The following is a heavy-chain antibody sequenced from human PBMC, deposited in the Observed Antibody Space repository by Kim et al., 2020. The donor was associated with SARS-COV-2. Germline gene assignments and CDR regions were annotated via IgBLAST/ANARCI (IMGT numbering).Heavy chain of an antibody. CDR3: ARGIVATITGIDY. J-gene: IGHJ4*02. V-gene: IGHV3-30*01. D-gene: IGHD5-12*01. Sequence: YADSVKGRFPISRDNSKNTLYLQMNRLRAEDTAVYYCARGIVATITGIDYWGQGTLVTVSS.